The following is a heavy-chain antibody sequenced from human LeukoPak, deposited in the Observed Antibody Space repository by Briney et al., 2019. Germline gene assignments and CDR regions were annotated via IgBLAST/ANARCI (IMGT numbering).Heavy chain of an antibody. J-gene: IGHJ4*02. CDR2: INPNSGGT. CDR1: GYTFTGYY. D-gene: IGHD2-2*03. V-gene: IGHV1-2*02. Sequence: GASVKVSCKASGYTFTGYYMPWVRQAPGQGLEWMGWINPNSGGTNYAQKFQGRVTMTRDTSISTAYMELSRLRSDDTAVYYCARAGYCSSTSCYAVGDFDYWGQGTLVTVSS. CDR3: ARAGYCSSTSCYAVGDFDY.